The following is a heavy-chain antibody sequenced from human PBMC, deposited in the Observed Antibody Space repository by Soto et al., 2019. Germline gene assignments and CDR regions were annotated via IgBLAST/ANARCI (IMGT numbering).Heavy chain of an antibody. D-gene: IGHD1-1*01. Sequence: QITLKESGPTLVKPTQTLTLTCTFSGFSLTTTGVGVGWIRQPPGEALEYLGIIYWDNDKRFSPSLKSRVNNTKNNSKNQVVLTLTDIDPMDTATYYCAHRQGGYNWNDGDFDHWGQGTLVTVSS. CDR1: GFSLTTTGVG. CDR3: AHRQGGYNWNDGDFDH. J-gene: IGHJ4*02. CDR2: IYWDNDK. V-gene: IGHV2-5*02.